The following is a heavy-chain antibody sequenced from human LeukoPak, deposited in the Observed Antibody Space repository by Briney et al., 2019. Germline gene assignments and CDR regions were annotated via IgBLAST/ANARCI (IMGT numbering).Heavy chain of an antibody. D-gene: IGHD4-17*01. CDR2: INPNGGGT. CDR3: ARDRRSHGDYDHFEF. J-gene: IGHJ4*02. V-gene: IGHV1-2*06. Sequence: ASLKDFCKTSSYTFIAYYIHCVLQKPGQELEWMIRINPNGGGTFYSEKFPGRVTLTRDTSINTVYMELNKLSSGDTAVYYCARDRRSHGDYDHFEFWGQGTLATVSS. CDR1: SYTFIAYY.